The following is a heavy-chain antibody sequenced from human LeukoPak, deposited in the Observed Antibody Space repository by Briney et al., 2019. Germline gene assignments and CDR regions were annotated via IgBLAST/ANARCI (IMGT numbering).Heavy chain of an antibody. CDR1: GYTFTSYG. V-gene: IGHV1-2*02. J-gene: IGHJ6*03. D-gene: IGHD5-12*01. Sequence: ASVKVSCKASGYTFTSYGISWVRQAPGQGLEWMGWINPNSGGTNYAQKFQGRVTMTRDTSISTAYMELSRLRSDDTAVYYCARLTWPDYCYYYMDVWGKGTTVTVSS. CDR3: ARLTWPDYCYYYMDV. CDR2: INPNSGGT.